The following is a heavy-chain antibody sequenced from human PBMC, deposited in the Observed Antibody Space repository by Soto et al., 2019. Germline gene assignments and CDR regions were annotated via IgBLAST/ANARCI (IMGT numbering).Heavy chain of an antibody. CDR3: ARDHRYSSSFFDY. CDR2: IIAYNGNT. CDR1: GYAXTDYG. J-gene: IGHJ4*02. Sequence: SXKVSFKASGYAXTDYGIGLVRQAPGKGLEWIGWIIAYNGNTNYAQKFQVRVTVTTDTSTTTAYIEVRNLRSYHTAVYYCARDHRYSSSFFDYWSQGTLATVS. V-gene: IGHV1-18*04. D-gene: IGHD6-6*01.